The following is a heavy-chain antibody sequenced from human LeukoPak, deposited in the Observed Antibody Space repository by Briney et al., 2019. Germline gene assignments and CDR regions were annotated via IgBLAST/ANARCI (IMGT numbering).Heavy chain of an antibody. CDR3: AKGREYSSSSEYDY. CDR1: GFTFSSYA. CDR2: ISGSGGST. V-gene: IGHV3-23*01. Sequence: GGSLRLSCAASGFTFSSYAMSWVRQAPGKGLEWVSAISGSGGSTYYADSVKGRFTISRDNSKNTLYLQMNSLRAEDTAVYYCAKGREYSSSSEYDYWGQGTLVTVSS. D-gene: IGHD6-6*01. J-gene: IGHJ4*02.